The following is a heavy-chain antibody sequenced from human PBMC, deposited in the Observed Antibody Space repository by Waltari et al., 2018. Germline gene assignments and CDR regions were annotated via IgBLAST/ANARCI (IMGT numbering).Heavy chain of an antibody. V-gene: IGHV1-69-2*01. CDR2: VDPEDGET. J-gene: IGHJ3*02. CDR3: ARGDRLLLWFRPKTVAFDI. D-gene: IGHD3-10*01. CDR1: GYTFTDYY. Sequence: EVQLVQSGAEVKKPGATVKISCKVSGYTFTDYYMHWVQQAPGKGLEWMGLVDPEDGETIYAEKFQGRVTITADTSTDTAYMELSSLRSEDTAVYYCARGDRLLLWFRPKTVAFDIWGQGTMVTVSS.